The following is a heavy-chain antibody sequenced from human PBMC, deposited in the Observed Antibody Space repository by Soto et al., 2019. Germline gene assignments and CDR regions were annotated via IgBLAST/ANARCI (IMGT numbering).Heavy chain of an antibody. J-gene: IGHJ6*02. CDR1: GFTFTSSA. Sequence: AASVKVSCKASGFTFTSSAVQWVRQARGQRLEWIGWIVVGSGNTNYAQKFQERVTITRDMSTSTAYMELSSLRSEDTAVYYCAANFDHYGMDVWGQGTTVTVSS. V-gene: IGHV1-58*01. CDR2: IVVGSGNT. CDR3: AANFDHYGMDV.